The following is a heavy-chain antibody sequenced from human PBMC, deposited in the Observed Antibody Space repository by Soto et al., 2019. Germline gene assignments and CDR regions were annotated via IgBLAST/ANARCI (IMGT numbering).Heavy chain of an antibody. CDR1: GFTFSSYS. CDR3: ARDWYDFWSGEFYYMDV. Sequence: GGSLRLSCAASGFTFSSYSMNWVRQAPGKGLEWVSSISSSSSYIYYADSVKGRFTISRDNAKNSLYLQMNSLRAEDTAVYYCARDWYDFWSGEFYYMDVWGKGTTVTVSS. D-gene: IGHD3-3*01. CDR2: ISSSSSYI. V-gene: IGHV3-21*01. J-gene: IGHJ6*03.